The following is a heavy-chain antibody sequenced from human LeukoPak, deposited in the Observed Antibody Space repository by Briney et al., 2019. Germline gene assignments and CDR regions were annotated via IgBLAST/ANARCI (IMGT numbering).Heavy chain of an antibody. CDR1: GVTLSNYA. D-gene: IGHD5-24*01. V-gene: IGHV3-21*01. J-gene: IGHJ4*02. CDR3: ARELGEMATSYFDY. Sequence: GGSLRLSCVASGVTLSNYAMSWVRQAPGKGLEWVSSISSSSSYIYYADSVKGRFTISRDNAKNSLYLQMNSLRAEDTAVYYCARELGEMATSYFDYWGQGTLVTVSS. CDR2: ISSSSSYI.